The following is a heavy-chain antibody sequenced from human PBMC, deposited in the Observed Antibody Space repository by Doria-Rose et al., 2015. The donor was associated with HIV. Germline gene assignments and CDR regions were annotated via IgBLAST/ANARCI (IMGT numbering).Heavy chain of an antibody. V-gene: IGHV1-8*02. CDR1: GYTFTSYD. CDR3: ARGFSKLRGDS. CDR2: VNPNSGNT. J-gene: IGHJ4*02. D-gene: IGHD2-2*01. Sequence: QVQLQESGAEVKKPGASVKVSCKASGYTFTSYDINWVRQATGQGLEWMGWVNPNSGNTGYAQKFQGRVTMTRNTSISTAYMELSSLTSEDTAVYFCARGFSKLRGDSWGQGTLVTVSS.